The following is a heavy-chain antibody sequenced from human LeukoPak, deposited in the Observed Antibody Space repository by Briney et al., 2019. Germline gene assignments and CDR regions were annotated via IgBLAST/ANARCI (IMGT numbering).Heavy chain of an antibody. D-gene: IGHD3-10*01. CDR2: IYSGGST. J-gene: IGHJ4*02. Sequence: RSGGSLRLSCAASGFTVSSNDMSWVRQAPGKGLEYISVIYSGGSTDYADSVKGRLTISRDNSKNTLYLQVNSLRVEDTAVYYCAKVAKYYYGSETYYFFEHWGQGTPVTASS. V-gene: IGHV3-53*01. CDR1: GFTVSSND. CDR3: AKVAKYYYGSETYYFFEH.